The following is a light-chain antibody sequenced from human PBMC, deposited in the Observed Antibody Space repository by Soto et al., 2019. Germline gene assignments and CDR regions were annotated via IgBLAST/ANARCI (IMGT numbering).Light chain of an antibody. CDR3: RQSYSTPLT. Sequence: EIQMTQSPSSLSASVRDRVTITCRASQSISSYLNWYQQKRGKAPELLIYAASGLQSGVPSRFSGSGSVTDVTLTLSSLQPDDFSTYYCRQSYSTPLTFGGGTKVEFK. CDR1: QSISSY. V-gene: IGKV1-39*01. CDR2: AAS. J-gene: IGKJ4*01.